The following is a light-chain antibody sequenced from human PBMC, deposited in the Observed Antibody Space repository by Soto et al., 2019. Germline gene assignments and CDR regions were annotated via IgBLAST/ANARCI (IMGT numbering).Light chain of an antibody. CDR1: QGISNY. J-gene: IGKJ1*01. V-gene: IGKV1-27*01. CDR3: QKYNSAPRT. Sequence: DILMLQSPSSLSASEGDRVTITCRASQGISNYLAWYQQKPGKVPKLLIYAASTLQSGVPSRFSGSGSGTDFTLTISSLQPEDVATYYCQKYNSAPRTFGQGTKVDIK. CDR2: AAS.